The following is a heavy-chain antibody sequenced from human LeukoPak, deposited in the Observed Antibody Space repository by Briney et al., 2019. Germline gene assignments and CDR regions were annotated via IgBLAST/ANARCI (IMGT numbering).Heavy chain of an antibody. D-gene: IGHD6-13*01. CDR1: GGSISSSSYY. V-gene: IGHV4-39*01. CDR2: IYYSGST. J-gene: IGHJ3*02. Sequence: SSETLSLTCTVSGGSISSSSYYWGWIRQPPGKGLEWIGSIYYSGSTYYSPSLKSRVTISVDTSKSQFSLKLNSVTAADTAVYYCARHRIAAADDAFDIWGQGTMVTVSS. CDR3: ARHRIAAADDAFDI.